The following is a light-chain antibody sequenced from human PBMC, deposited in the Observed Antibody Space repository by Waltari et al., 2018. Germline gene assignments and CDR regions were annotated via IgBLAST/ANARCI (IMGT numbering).Light chain of an antibody. CDR1: QSVSNY. CDR3: QQRASWPNT. J-gene: IGKJ2*01. V-gene: IGKV3-11*01. Sequence: EIVLTQSPATLSLSPGEGATLSCRASQSVSNYLAWYQQKPGKAPRLLIYGTYNRATGIPARFSGSGSGTDFTLTISSLEPEDFAVYYCQQRASWPNTFGQGTKLEIK. CDR2: GTY.